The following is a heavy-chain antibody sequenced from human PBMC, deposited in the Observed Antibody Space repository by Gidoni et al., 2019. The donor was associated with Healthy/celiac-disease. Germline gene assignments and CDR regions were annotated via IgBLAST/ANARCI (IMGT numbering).Heavy chain of an antibody. CDR1: VFTFSSYS. J-gene: IGHJ4*02. V-gene: IGHV3-21*01. CDR2: ISSSSSYI. CDR3: ARGQWELLSPHFDY. Sequence: EVQLVESGGGLVKPGGSLRLSCAASVFTFSSYSMNWVRQAPGKGLEWVSSISSSSSYIYYADSLKGRFTISRDNAKNSLYLQMNSLRAEDTAVYYCARGQWELLSPHFDYWGQGTLVTVSS. D-gene: IGHD1-26*01.